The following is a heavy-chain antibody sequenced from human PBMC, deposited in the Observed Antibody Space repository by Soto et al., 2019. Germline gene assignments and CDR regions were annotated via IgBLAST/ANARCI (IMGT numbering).Heavy chain of an antibody. J-gene: IGHJ4*02. CDR1: GFSFDEYA. Sequence: AESGGGSVQPGRSLRLSCEASGFSFDEYAMHWVRQVPGKGLEWVSRINWNSGNIGYADSVRGRFTISRDNAKNSLYLQMNSLRPEDTAFYYCAKGTKYCSSGVCSVFDYWGQGTLVTVSS. D-gene: IGHD2-8*01. V-gene: IGHV3-9*01. CDR3: AKGTKYCSSGVCSVFDY. CDR2: INWNSGNI.